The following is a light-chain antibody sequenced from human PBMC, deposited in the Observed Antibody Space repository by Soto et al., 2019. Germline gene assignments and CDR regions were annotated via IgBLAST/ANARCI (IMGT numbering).Light chain of an antibody. CDR1: QSVNSRY. Sequence: EIVLTQSPGTLSLSPGERATLSCRASQSVNSRYLAWYQQKPGQAPRLLIYGASSRATGVPDRFGASGSGTDFTLTISRLEPEDFAVYFCHQYGSSPQAFGGGTKV. V-gene: IGKV3-20*01. J-gene: IGKJ4*01. CDR2: GAS. CDR3: HQYGSSPQA.